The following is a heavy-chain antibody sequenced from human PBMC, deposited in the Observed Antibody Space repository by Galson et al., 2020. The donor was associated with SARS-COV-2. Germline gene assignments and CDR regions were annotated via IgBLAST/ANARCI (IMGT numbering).Heavy chain of an antibody. J-gene: IGHJ2*01. D-gene: IGHD2-2*01. V-gene: IGHV3-23*01. CDR3: PAPAAEGWYFDL. CDR2: LSVTTGGA. Sequence: GGSLRLSCAFSGFTFSSYDMSWVRQAPGKGLEWVSALSVTTGGASYVDSVKGRFTISRDNSKNTLYLEMNSLTVEDTATYYCPAPAAEGWYFDLWGRGTLVTVSS. CDR1: GFTFSSYD.